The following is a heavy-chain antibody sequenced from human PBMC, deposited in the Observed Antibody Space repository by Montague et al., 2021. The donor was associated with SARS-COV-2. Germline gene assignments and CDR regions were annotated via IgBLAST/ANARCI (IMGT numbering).Heavy chain of an antibody. Sequence: SLRLSCAASGFTFSSYWMSWVRQAPGKGLEWVANIKQDGSEKYYVDSVKGRFSISRDNAKNSLYLQMSSLRAEDTAMYYCTRLGWGYSDGLDYWGRGTLVTVSS. V-gene: IGHV3-7*01. D-gene: IGHD5-18*01. CDR3: TRLGWGYSDGLDY. CDR2: IKQDGSEK. CDR1: GFTFSSYW. J-gene: IGHJ4*02.